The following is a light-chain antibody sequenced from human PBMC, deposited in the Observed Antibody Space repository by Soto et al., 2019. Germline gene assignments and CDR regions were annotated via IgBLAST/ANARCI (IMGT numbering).Light chain of an antibody. CDR3: SSCTLNTTRV. CDR2: EVS. J-gene: IGLJ3*02. CDR1: SSDVGGYNY. Sequence: QSALTQPPSASGSPGQSVTFSCTGTSSDVGGYNYVSWYQQHPGKAPKLMIYEVSKRPSGVPDRFSGSRSGNTASLTISGLRTEDEAHYYCSSCTLNTTRVFGGGTQLTVL. V-gene: IGLV2-8*01.